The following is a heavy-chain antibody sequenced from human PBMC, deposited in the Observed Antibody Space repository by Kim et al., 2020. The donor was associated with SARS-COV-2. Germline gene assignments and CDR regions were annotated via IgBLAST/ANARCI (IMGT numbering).Heavy chain of an antibody. J-gene: IGHJ1*01. CDR2: ITGGGDNT. V-gene: IGHV3-23*01. Sequence: GGSLRLSCAASEFTFNNYAMSWVRQAPGKGLEWVSAITGGGDNTHYADSVKGRFTISRDNSKHSLYLQMNSLRAEDTAIYYCARGACIGGTCYSGYFQYWGQGTLVTVSS. CDR1: EFTFNNYA. CDR3: ARGACIGGTCYSGYFQY. D-gene: IGHD2-15*01.